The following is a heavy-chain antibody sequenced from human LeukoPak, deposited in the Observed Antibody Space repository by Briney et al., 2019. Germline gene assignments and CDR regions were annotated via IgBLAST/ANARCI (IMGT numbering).Heavy chain of an antibody. CDR2: ISWNSGSI. J-gene: IGHJ4*02. CDR3: AKAVDSSGYAPYFDY. V-gene: IGHV3-9*01. Sequence: GGSLRLSCAASGFTFDDYAMHWVRQAPGKGLEWVSGISWNSGSIGYADSVKGRFTISRDNAKNSLYLQMNSLRAEDTALYYCAKAVDSSGYAPYFDYWGQGTLVTVSS. CDR1: GFTFDDYA. D-gene: IGHD3-22*01.